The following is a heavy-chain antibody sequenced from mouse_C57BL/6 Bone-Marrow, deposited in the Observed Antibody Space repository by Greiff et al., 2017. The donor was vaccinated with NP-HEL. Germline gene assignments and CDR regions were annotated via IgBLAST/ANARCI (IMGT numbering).Heavy chain of an antibody. CDR3: TIYGSSPYYFDD. J-gene: IGHJ2*01. D-gene: IGHD1-1*01. Sequence: VQLQQSGAELVRPGASVKLSCTASGFNIKDDYMHWVKQRPEQGLEWIGWIDPENGDTEYASKFQGKATITADTSSNTAYLQLSSLTSEDTAVYYCTIYGSSPYYFDDWGQGTTLTVSS. CDR1: GFNIKDDY. V-gene: IGHV14-4*01. CDR2: IDPENGDT.